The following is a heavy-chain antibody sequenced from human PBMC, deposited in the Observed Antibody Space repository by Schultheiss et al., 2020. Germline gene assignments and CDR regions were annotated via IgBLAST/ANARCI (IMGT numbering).Heavy chain of an antibody. Sequence: VGSLRLSCAASGFTFSDYYMSWIRQAPGKGLEWVAVISYDGSNKYYADSVKGRFTISRDNSKNTLYLQMNSLRAEDTAVYYCARDGVDCSGGSCYSEGMDVWGQGTTVTVSS. CDR3: ARDGVDCSGGSCYSEGMDV. D-gene: IGHD2-15*01. CDR1: GFTFSDYY. V-gene: IGHV3-30*03. CDR2: ISYDGSNK. J-gene: IGHJ6*02.